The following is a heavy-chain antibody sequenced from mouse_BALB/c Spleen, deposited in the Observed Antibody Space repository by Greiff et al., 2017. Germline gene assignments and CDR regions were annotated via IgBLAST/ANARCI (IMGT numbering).Heavy chain of an antibody. CDR1: GYSITSDYA. CDR2: ISYSGST. J-gene: IGHJ4*01. CDR3: ARGNLYYAMDD. Sequence: EVQGVESGPGLVKPSQSLSLTCTVTGYSITSDYAWNWLRQFPGNKLEWMGYISYSGSTSYNPSLKSRISITRDTSKNQFFLQLNSVTTEDTATYYCARGNLYYAMDDWGEGTSVTVSS. V-gene: IGHV3-2*02. D-gene: IGHD2-1*01.